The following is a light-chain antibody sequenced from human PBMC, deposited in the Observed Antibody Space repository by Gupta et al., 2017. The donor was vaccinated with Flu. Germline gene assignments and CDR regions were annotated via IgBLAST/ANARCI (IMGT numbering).Light chain of an antibody. CDR1: NIGTKS. CDR2: DNN. V-gene: IGLV3-21*02. Sequence: SYVLTQATSVSVAPGETATLTCGGNNIGTKSVHWYAQKPGQAPVLGVFDNNDRPSGIPERFSGSNSGNAATLTISRVEAGDEADFYGQVWDSVGDLWVFGGGTKLTVL. J-gene: IGLJ3*02. CDR3: QVWDSVGDLWV.